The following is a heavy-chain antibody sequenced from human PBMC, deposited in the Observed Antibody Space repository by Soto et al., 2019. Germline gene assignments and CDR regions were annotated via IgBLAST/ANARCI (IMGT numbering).Heavy chain of an antibody. V-gene: IGHV1-69*13. Sequence: ASVKVSCKASGGTFSSYAISWVRQAPGQGLEWMGGIIPIFGTANYAQKFQGRVTITADESTSTAYMELSSLRSEDTAVYYCARTPRYFDWLAVDYWGQGTLVTVSS. CDR3: ARTPRYFDWLAVDY. CDR2: IIPIFGTA. CDR1: GGTFSSYA. D-gene: IGHD3-9*01. J-gene: IGHJ4*02.